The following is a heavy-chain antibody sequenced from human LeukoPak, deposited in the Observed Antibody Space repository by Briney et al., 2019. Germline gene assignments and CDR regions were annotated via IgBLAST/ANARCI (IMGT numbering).Heavy chain of an antibody. Sequence: SETLSLTCTVSGGSISSYYWSWIRQPPGKGLEWIAYNYYSGSTNYNPSLKSRVTISVDTSKNQFSLKLTSVTAADTAVYYCARDRDGNNWFDPWGQGTLVTVSS. V-gene: IGHV4-59*01. CDR2: NYYSGST. D-gene: IGHD5-24*01. CDR3: ARDRDGNNWFDP. CDR1: GGSISSYY. J-gene: IGHJ5*02.